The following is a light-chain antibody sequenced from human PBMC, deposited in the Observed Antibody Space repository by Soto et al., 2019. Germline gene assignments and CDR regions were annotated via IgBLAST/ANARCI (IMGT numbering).Light chain of an antibody. V-gene: IGKV1-39*01. Sequence: DIQMTQSPSSLSASVGDRVTITCRASQSIGWYLHWYQQKPGKAPKLLIYTASSLQSGVPSRFSGSGSGTEFTLTISSLQPEDVATYFCQQSFSCLWTFGQGPKVEI. J-gene: IGKJ1*01. CDR3: QQSFSCLWT. CDR1: QSIGWY. CDR2: TAS.